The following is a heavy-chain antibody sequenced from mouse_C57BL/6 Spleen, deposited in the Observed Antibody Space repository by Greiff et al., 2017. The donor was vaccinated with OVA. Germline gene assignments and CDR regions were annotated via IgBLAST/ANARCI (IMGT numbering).Heavy chain of an antibody. Sequence: QVQLQQSGAVLVRPGASVTLSCKASGYTFTDYEMHWVKQTPVHGLEWIGAIDPETGGTAYNQKFKGKAILTADKSSSTAYMELRSLTSEDSAVYYCTRSYDYDRDYAMDYWGQGTSVTVSS. V-gene: IGHV1-15*01. CDR1: GYTFTDYE. J-gene: IGHJ4*01. CDR3: TRSYDYDRDYAMDY. CDR2: IDPETGGT. D-gene: IGHD2-4*01.